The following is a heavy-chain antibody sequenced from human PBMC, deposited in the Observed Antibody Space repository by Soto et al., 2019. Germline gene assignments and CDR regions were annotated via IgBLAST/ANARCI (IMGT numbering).Heavy chain of an antibody. Sequence: QVQLQESGPGLVKPSQTLSLTCTVSGGSISSGGYYWSWIRQHPGKGLEWIGYIYYSGSTYYNPSLKRRVTISXXTXKXXFSLKLSSVTAADTAVYYCARVPRATGDYEDYFDYWGQGTLVTVSS. CDR2: IYYSGST. D-gene: IGHD4-17*01. V-gene: IGHV4-31*03. CDR3: ARVPRATGDYEDYFDY. CDR1: GGSISSGGYY. J-gene: IGHJ4*02.